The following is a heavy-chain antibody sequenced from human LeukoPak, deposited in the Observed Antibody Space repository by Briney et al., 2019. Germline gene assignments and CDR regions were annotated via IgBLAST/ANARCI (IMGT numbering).Heavy chain of an antibody. CDR3: ARSIPRYDGSAYYPDY. D-gene: IGHD3-22*01. J-gene: IGHJ4*02. Sequence: GGSLRLSCAASGFIFSGYGMHWARQAPGKGLEWVAVIWYDGSNDDYADSVKGRFTISRDNSKSTLYLQMNSLRAEDTAIYYCARSIPRYDGSAYYPDYWGQGTLVTVSS. CDR1: GFIFSGYG. CDR2: IWYDGSND. V-gene: IGHV3-33*01.